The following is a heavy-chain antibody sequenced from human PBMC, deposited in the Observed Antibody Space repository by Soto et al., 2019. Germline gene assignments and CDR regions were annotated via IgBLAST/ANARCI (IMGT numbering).Heavy chain of an antibody. Sequence: QVPLVQSGAEVQKPGASVKVSCKTSGYTFVTYYISWLRQAPGQGIEWMGWISTYNGKTNYIEDLQGRVTLTADTSTSTAYMELRSLQSDDTAVYFCARDSSNYFDYWGQGTLVTVSS. CDR3: ARDSSNYFDY. D-gene: IGHD6-19*01. CDR1: GYTFVTYY. CDR2: ISTYNGKT. J-gene: IGHJ4*02. V-gene: IGHV1-18*01.